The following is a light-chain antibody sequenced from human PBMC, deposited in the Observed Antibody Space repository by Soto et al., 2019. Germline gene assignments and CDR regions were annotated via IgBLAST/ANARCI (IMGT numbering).Light chain of an antibody. CDR1: QSVMSIF. CDR3: QQYESSRT. CDR2: GTS. J-gene: IGKJ1*01. Sequence: EIVLTQSPGTLSLSPGERATLSCRASQSVMSIFLAWYQQKPGQAPRLLIYGTSTRASGIPDRFSGSGSGTVFPLTISRLEPEDFAVYYCQQYESSRTFGQGTKVE. V-gene: IGKV3-20*01.